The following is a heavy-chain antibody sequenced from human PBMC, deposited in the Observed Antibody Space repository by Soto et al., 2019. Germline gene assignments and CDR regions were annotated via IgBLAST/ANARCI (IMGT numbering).Heavy chain of an antibody. Sequence: PGGSLRLSCAASGFTFSSSWMHWVRQAPGKGLVWVSAISGSGGSTYYADSVKGRFTISRDNSKNTLYLQMNSLRAEDTAVYYCAKTEGYFDWLFLVDYWGQGTLVTVSS. CDR1: GFTFSSSW. CDR2: ISGSGGST. V-gene: IGHV3-23*01. J-gene: IGHJ4*02. CDR3: AKTEGYFDWLFLVDY. D-gene: IGHD3-9*01.